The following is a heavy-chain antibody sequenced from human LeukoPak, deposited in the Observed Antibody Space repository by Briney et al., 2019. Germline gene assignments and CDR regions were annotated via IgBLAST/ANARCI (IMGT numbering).Heavy chain of an antibody. Sequence: GASVKVSCKASGYTFTSYYMHWVRQAPGQGLEWMGIINPNGGSTSYAQKFQGRVTMTRDTSTSTVYMELSSLRSEDTAVYYCARTSLLWFGPDAFDIWGQGTMVTVSS. J-gene: IGHJ3*02. V-gene: IGHV1-46*01. CDR1: GYTFTSYY. CDR2: INPNGGST. CDR3: ARTSLLWFGPDAFDI. D-gene: IGHD3-10*01.